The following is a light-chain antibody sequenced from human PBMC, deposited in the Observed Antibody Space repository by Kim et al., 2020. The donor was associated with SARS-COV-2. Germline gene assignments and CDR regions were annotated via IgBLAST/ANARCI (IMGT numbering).Light chain of an antibody. CDR2: AAY. V-gene: IGKV1-9*01. J-gene: IGKJ4*01. CDR3: QHLKNYPLS. CDR1: QGIGSY. Sequence: ASVGYRVTITCRASQGIGSYVAWYQQKPGTAPNLLIYAAYILQSGVPSRFRGSGAGTDFTLTISSLQPDDFATYYCQHLKNYPLSCGGGTKVDIK.